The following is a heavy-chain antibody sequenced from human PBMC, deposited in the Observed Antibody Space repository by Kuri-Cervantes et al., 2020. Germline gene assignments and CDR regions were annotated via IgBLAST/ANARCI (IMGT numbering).Heavy chain of an antibody. CDR2: ISSSGSTI. CDR3: AREPVIGYCSGGSCYGGMDV. V-gene: IGHV3-11*01. J-gene: IGHJ6*02. D-gene: IGHD2-15*01. Sequence: GGSLRLSCAASGFTFSDYYMSWIRQAPGKGLEWVSYISSSGSTIYYADSVKGRFTISRDNAKNSLYLQMNSLRAEDTAVYYCAREPVIGYCSGGSCYGGMDVWDQGTTVTVSS. CDR1: GFTFSDYY.